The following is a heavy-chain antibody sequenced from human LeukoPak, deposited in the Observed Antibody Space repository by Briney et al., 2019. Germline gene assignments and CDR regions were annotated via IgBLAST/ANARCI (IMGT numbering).Heavy chain of an antibody. J-gene: IGHJ6*03. CDR2: IYYSGST. D-gene: IGHD6-13*01. V-gene: IGHV4-30-4*08. CDR3: ARGGGYTLHYYYYMDG. Sequence: SETLSLTCTVSGVSISSGDYYWSWIRQPPGKGLEWIGYIYYSGSTYYNPSLKSRVTISVDTSKNQFSLKLSSVTAADTAVYYCARGGGYTLHYYYYMDGWGKGTTVTVSS. CDR1: GVSISSGDYY.